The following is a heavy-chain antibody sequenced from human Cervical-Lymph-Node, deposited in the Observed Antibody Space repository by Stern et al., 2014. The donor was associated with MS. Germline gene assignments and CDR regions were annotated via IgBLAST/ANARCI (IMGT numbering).Heavy chain of an antibody. CDR1: GGSISSGGYF. V-gene: IGHV4-31*03. J-gene: IGHJ5*01. CDR3: ARKGAIVPAAIENWFDS. CDR2: IYHSGST. D-gene: IGHD2-2*01. Sequence: QLQLQESGPGLVKPSQTLSLTCTVSGGSISSGGYFWSWIRQHPGKGLEWIGFIYHSGSTYSNPSLQSRVTISVDTSKNNFSLNLSSVTAADTAVYYCARKGAIVPAAIENWFDSWGQGTLVTVSS.